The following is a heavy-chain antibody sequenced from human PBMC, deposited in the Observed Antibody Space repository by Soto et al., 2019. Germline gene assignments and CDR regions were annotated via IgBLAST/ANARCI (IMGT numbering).Heavy chain of an antibody. V-gene: IGHV5-10-1*04. CDR1: RYSITRYS. D-gene: IGHD1-26*01. Sequence: GEPRSIARNGCRYSITRYSLSCVQQMPGKGLEWMGRIDPSDSYTNYSPSFQGQVTISADKSISTAYLQWSSLKASDTAMYYCAAYSGSFYYGMDVWGQGTTVTVSS. CDR3: AAYSGSFYYGMDV. CDR2: IDPSDSYT. J-gene: IGHJ6*02.